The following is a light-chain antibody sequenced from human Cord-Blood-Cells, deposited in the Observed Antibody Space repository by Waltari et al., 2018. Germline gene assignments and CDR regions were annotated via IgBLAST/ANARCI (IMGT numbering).Light chain of an antibody. CDR3: SSYTSSSTVV. CDR1: SSDVGGYNY. V-gene: IGLV2-14*01. Sequence: QSALTQPASVSGSPGQSITLSCTGTSSDVGGYNYFSWYQQHPGKAPKLMIYEVSNRPSGVSNRFSGSKSGNTASLTISGLQAEDEADYYCSSYTSSSTVVFGGGTKLTVL. CDR2: EVS. J-gene: IGLJ2*01.